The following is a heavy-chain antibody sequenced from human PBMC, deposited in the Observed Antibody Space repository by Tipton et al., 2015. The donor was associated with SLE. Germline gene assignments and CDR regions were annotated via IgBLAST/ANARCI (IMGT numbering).Heavy chain of an antibody. V-gene: IGHV4-59*11. CDR1: GGSISSHY. Sequence: TLSLTCTVSGGSISSHYWSWIRQPPGKGLEWIGYIYYSGGISYNPSLKSRVTISVDTSKNQFSLKLSSVTAADTAVYYCARGTQPTDYWGQGTLVTVSS. D-gene: IGHD5-18*01. CDR3: ARGTQPTDY. J-gene: IGHJ4*02. CDR2: IYYSGGI.